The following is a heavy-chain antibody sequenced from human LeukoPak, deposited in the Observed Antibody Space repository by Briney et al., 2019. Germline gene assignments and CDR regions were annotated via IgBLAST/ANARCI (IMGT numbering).Heavy chain of an antibody. Sequence: KISCKASGSTFTSYDIKSVRQATGRELEWMGWMNPNSGNTGYAQKFQGRVTITRNTSISTAYMELSSLRSEDTAVYYCARSQWELPGDYWGQGTLVTVSS. J-gene: IGHJ4*02. CDR2: MNPNSGNT. CDR1: GSTFTSYD. CDR3: ARSQWELPGDY. D-gene: IGHD1-26*01. V-gene: IGHV1-8*01.